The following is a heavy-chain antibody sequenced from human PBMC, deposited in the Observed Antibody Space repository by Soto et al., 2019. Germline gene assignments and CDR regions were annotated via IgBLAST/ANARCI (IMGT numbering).Heavy chain of an antibody. V-gene: IGHV4-39*01. CDR3: ARRKGYDSSTYYFDY. D-gene: IGHD3-22*01. CDR2: MYYNGNM. J-gene: IGHJ4*02. CDR1: GGPISSGTHY. Sequence: SETLSLTCTVSGGPISSGTHYWGWIRQPPGKGLEWIGSMYYNGNMYYNPSLKSRVTISVDTSKNQFSLDLRSVTAADTAVYYCARRKGYDSSTYYFDYWGQGTLVTVSS.